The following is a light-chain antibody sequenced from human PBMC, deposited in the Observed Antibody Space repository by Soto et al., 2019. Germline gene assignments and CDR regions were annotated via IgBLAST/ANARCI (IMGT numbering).Light chain of an antibody. CDR1: SSDVGGYNY. CDR3: FSYTSSGTYV. CDR2: AVS. J-gene: IGLJ1*01. V-gene: IGLV2-14*01. Sequence: QSALTQPASVSGSPGQSITISCTGTSSDVGGYNYASWYQQHPGKAPKLMIYAVSNRPSGVSNRFSGSKSGNTATLTISGLQAEDETDYYCFSYTSSGTYVFGTGTKATVL.